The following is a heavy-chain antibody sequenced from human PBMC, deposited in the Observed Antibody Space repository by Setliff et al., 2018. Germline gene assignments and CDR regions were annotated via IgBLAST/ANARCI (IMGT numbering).Heavy chain of an antibody. CDR1: GGPISSGDYY. J-gene: IGHJ4*02. D-gene: IGHD3-22*01. Sequence: LTCTVSGGPISSGDYYWSWIRQPPGKGLEWIGYIYSSGSTYYSPSLKSRVSISVDTSKNQFSLKLSSVTAADTAVYYCARESRYYYDNLGTLDYWGQGTLVTVSS. V-gene: IGHV4-30-4*08. CDR2: IYSSGST. CDR3: ARESRYYYDNLGTLDY.